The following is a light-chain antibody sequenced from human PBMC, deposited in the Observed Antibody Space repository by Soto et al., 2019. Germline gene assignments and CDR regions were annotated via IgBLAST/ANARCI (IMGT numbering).Light chain of an antibody. V-gene: IGKV3D-15*01. CDR3: QQYDVWRT. CDR1: QSVSSN. Sequence: EIVVTQSGETLSVSSGERATLSFRASQSVSSNLAWYQQKPGQAPRLLIYGASSRATGIPDRFSGSGSGTDFSLTISRLEPEDFAVYYCQQYDVWRTFGQGTKVDIK. J-gene: IGKJ1*01. CDR2: GAS.